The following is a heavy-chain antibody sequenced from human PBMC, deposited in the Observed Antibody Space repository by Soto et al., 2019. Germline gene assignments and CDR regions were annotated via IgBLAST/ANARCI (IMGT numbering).Heavy chain of an antibody. D-gene: IGHD6-6*01. J-gene: IGHJ4*02. V-gene: IGHV1-18*01. CDR3: ARDPWEYRSTYTLDY. CDR2: ISAYNGNT. CDR1: GYTFTSYG. Sequence: ASVKVSCKASGYTFTSYGISWVRQAPGQGLEWMGWISAYNGNTNYAQKLQGRVTMTTDTSTSTAYMELRSLRSDDTAVYYCARDPWEYRSTYTLDYWGQGTLVTVYS.